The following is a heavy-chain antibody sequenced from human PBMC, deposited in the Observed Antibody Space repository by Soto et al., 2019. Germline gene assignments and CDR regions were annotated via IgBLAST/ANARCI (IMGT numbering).Heavy chain of an antibody. V-gene: IGHV1-69*01. CDR3: ASLMVRGATTDTYYYCGMDV. J-gene: IGHJ6*02. Sequence: QVQLVQSGAEVKKPGSSVKVSCKASGGTFSSYAISWVRQAPGQGLEWMGGIIPIFGTANYAQKFQGRVTITADESTSTAYMELSSLRSEDAAVYYCASLMVRGATTDTYYYCGMDVWGQGTTVTVSS. D-gene: IGHD3-10*01. CDR2: IIPIFGTA. CDR1: GGTFSSYA.